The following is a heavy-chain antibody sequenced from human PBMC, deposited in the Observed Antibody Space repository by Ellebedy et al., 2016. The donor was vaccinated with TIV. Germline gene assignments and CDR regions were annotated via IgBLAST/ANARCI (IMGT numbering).Heavy chain of an antibody. J-gene: IGHJ4*02. Sequence: SETLSLTCTVSGGSISSSSYYWGWIRQPPGKGLEWIGSIYYSGSTYYNPSLKSRVTISVDTSKNQFSLKLSSVTAADTAVYYCARRLVDTWGGTVTPPQSDYWGQGTLVTVSS. CDR3: ARRLVDTWGGTVTPPQSDY. V-gene: IGHV4-39*01. CDR2: IYYSGST. D-gene: IGHD4-17*01. CDR1: GGSISSSSYY.